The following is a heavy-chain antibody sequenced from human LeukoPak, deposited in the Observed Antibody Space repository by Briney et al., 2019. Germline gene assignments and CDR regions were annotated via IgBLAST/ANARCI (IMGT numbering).Heavy chain of an antibody. J-gene: IGHJ4*02. CDR3: AKALAGRIAAAGDY. Sequence: GRSLRLSCAASGFTFDDYAMHWVRQAPGKGLEWVSGIRWNSGSIGYADSVKGRFTISRDNAKNSLYLQMNSLRAEDTALYYCAKALAGRIAAAGDYWGQGTLVTVSS. V-gene: IGHV3-9*01. D-gene: IGHD6-13*01. CDR2: IRWNSGSI. CDR1: GFTFDDYA.